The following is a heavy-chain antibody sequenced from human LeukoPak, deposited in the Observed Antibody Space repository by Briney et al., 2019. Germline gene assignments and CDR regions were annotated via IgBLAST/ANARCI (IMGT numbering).Heavy chain of an antibody. J-gene: IGHJ4*02. Sequence: PPETLSLTCTVSGGSINNYYWSWIRQPPGKGLEWIGYIYYSGSTNYNPSLKNRVTMPVDTSKNQFSLNLTSVTAADTAVYYCARKGGTFDYWGQGTLVTVSS. CDR2: IYYSGST. D-gene: IGHD2-15*01. CDR1: GGSINNYY. V-gene: IGHV4-59*08. CDR3: ARKGGTFDY.